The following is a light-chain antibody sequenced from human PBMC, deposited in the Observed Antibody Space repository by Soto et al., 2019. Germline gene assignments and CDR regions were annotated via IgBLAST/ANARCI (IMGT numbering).Light chain of an antibody. V-gene: IGLV3-21*02. CDR2: DDS. Sequence: SYELTQPTSVSVAPGQTARITWGGNKIGSKSVHWYLQKSGQAPVLVVYDDSDRPSGIPERFSGSNSGNTATLTISRVEAGDEADYYCQVWDTNTDHPVFGGGTKLTV. J-gene: IGLJ2*01. CDR1: KIGSKS. CDR3: QVWDTNTDHPV.